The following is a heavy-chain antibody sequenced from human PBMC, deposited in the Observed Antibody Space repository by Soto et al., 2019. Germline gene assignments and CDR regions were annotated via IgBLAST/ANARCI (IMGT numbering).Heavy chain of an antibody. CDR3: AKDRRAGGNSAFYFDF. D-gene: IGHD3-16*01. CDR1: GFKFSSYA. Sequence: PGGSLRLSCAASGFKFSSYAMSWVRQAPGKGLEWVSLISATGSGTYYADSVKGRFTISRDNSDNTLYLQVHSLRAEDTAVYYCAKDRRAGGNSAFYFDFWGQGAQVTVSS. V-gene: IGHV3-23*01. CDR2: ISATGSGT. J-gene: IGHJ5*01.